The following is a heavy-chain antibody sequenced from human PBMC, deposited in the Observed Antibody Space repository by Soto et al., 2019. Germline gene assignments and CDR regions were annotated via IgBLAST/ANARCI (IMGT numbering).Heavy chain of an antibody. Sequence: SETLSLTCTVSGGSISSSSYYWGWIRQPPGKGLEWIGSIYYSGSTYYNPSLKSRVTISVDTSKNQFSLKLTSVTAADTAVYYCASSRLSSGWYYFDYWGQGTLVTVSS. CDR2: IYYSGST. J-gene: IGHJ4*02. CDR3: ASSRLSSGWYYFDY. V-gene: IGHV4-39*01. D-gene: IGHD6-19*01. CDR1: GGSISSSSYY.